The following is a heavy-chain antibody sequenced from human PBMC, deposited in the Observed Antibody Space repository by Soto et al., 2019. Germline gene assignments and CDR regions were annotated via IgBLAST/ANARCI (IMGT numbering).Heavy chain of an antibody. D-gene: IGHD3-10*01. CDR2: IRSKAYGGTT. V-gene: IGHV3-49*03. CDR1: GSTFGDYA. J-gene: IGHJ5*02. Sequence: GGSLRLSCTASGSTFGDYAMSWFRQAPGKGLEWVGFIRSKAYGGTTEYAASVKGRFTISRDDSKSIAYLQMNSLKTEDTAVYYCTRDQGSGSYYNRIEKSGWFDPWGQGTLVTVSS. CDR3: TRDQGSGSYYNRIEKSGWFDP.